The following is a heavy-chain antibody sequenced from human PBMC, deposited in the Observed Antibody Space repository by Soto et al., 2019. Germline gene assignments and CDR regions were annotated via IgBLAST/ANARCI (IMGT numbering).Heavy chain of an antibody. CDR3: ARAHSDYVWGRVIFGEDAFDF. Sequence: QVQLVQSGAEVKKPGSSVKVSCKASGGTFSSYAISWVRQAPGQGLEWMGGIIPIFGTANYAQKFQGRVTITADESTSTASMELSSLRSEDTAVYYCARAHSDYVWGRVIFGEDAFDFWGQGTMVTVSS. D-gene: IGHD3-16*01. CDR1: GGTFSSYA. CDR2: IIPIFGTA. J-gene: IGHJ3*01. V-gene: IGHV1-69*12.